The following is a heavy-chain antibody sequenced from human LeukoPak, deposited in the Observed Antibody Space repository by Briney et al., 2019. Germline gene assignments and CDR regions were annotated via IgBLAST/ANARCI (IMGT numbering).Heavy chain of an antibody. J-gene: IGHJ6*02. D-gene: IGHD2-15*01. CDR3: ARDCGSGGSCYYYYGMDV. CDR1: GGSISSTNW. V-gene: IGHV4-4*02. Sequence: SETLSLTCTVSGGSISSTNWWSWVRQPPGKGLEWIGEIYHSGSTNYNPSLKSRVTISVDKSKNQFSLKLSSVTAADTAVYYCARDCGSGGSCYYYYGMDVWGQGTTVAVPS. CDR2: IYHSGST.